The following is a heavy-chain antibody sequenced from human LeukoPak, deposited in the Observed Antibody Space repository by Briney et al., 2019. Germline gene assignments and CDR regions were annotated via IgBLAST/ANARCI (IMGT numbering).Heavy chain of an antibody. J-gene: IGHJ4*02. CDR1: GFTVSSNY. CDR2: IYSGGST. CDR3: AKGGYSSSWYGDY. D-gene: IGHD6-13*01. Sequence: GGSLRLSCAASGFTVSSNYMSWVRQAPGKGLEWVSVIYSGGSTYYADSVKGRFTISRDNSKNTLYLQMNSLRVEDTALYYCAKGGYSSSWYGDYWGQGTLVTVSS. V-gene: IGHV3-53*01.